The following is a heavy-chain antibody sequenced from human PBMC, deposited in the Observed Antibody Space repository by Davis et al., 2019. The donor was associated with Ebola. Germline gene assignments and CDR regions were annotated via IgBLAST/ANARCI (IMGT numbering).Heavy chain of an antibody. Sequence: SETLSLTCTVSGGSISSSSYYWSWIRQPPGKGLEWIGYIYYSGSTNYNPSLKSRVTISVDTSKNQFSLKLSSVTAADTAVYYCAGMTTSFDYWGQGTLVTVSS. V-gene: IGHV4-61*05. CDR2: IYYSGST. CDR1: GGSISSSSYY. J-gene: IGHJ4*02. D-gene: IGHD4-17*01. CDR3: AGMTTSFDY.